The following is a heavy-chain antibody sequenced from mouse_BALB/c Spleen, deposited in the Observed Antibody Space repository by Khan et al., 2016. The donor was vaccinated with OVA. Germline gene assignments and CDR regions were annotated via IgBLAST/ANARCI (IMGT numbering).Heavy chain of an antibody. D-gene: IGHD1-1*01. V-gene: IGHV3-6*02. CDR1: GYSITSGYR. CDR2: ISYDGSN. CDR3: ARGGAVVPYWYFDV. J-gene: IGHJ1*01. Sequence: VQLKESGPGLVKPSQSLSLTCSVTGYSITSGYRWNWIRQFPGNKLEWMGYISYDGSNNYNPSLKNRISITRDTSKNQFFLTLNSVTTEDTATYYCARGGAVVPYWYFDVWGAGTTVTVSS.